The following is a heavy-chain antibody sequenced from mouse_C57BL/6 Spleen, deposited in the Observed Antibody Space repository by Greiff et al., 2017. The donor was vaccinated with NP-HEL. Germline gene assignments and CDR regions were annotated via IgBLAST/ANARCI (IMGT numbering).Heavy chain of an antibody. D-gene: IGHD3-2*02. Sequence: EVQLVESGPGLVKPSQSLSLTCSVTGYSITSGYYWNWIRQFPGNKLEWMGYISYDGSNNYNPSLKNRISITRDTSKNQFFLKLNSVTTEDTATYYCARDLRRAMDYWGQGTSVTVSS. V-gene: IGHV3-6*01. CDR3: ARDLRRAMDY. CDR2: ISYDGSN. J-gene: IGHJ4*01. CDR1: GYSITSGYY.